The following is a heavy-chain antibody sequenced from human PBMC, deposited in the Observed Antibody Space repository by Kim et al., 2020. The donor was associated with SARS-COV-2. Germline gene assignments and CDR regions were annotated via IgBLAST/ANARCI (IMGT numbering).Heavy chain of an antibody. V-gene: IGHV4-59*13. CDR2: IYYSGST. CDR3: AREWVYSSSVWFDP. J-gene: IGHJ5*02. D-gene: IGHD6-6*01. CDR1: GGSISSYY. Sequence: SETLSLTCTVSGGSISSYYWSWIRQPPGKGLEWIGYIYYSGSTNYNPSLKSRVTISVDTSKNQFSLKLSSVTAADTAVYYCAREWVYSSSVWFDPWGQGTLVTVSS.